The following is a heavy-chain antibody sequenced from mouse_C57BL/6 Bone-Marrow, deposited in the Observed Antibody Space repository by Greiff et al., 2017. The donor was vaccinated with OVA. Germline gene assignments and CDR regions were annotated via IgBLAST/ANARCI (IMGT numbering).Heavy chain of an antibody. CDR2: IYPSDSET. D-gene: IGHD2-1*01. Sequence: QVQLQQPGAELVRPGSSVKLSCKASGYTFTSYWMDWVKQRPGQGLEWIGNIYPSDSETHYNQKFKGKATLTVDKSSSTAYMQLSSLTSEDSAVYYCARDRDYGYYYYFDDWGKGTTVTVSS. CDR3: ARDRDYGYYYYFDD. V-gene: IGHV1-61*01. J-gene: IGHJ2*01. CDR1: GYTFTSYW.